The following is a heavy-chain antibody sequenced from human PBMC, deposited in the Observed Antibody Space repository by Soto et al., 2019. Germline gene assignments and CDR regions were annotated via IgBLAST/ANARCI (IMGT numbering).Heavy chain of an antibody. CDR3: AKDISSGWIKNWFDP. J-gene: IGHJ5*02. Sequence: EVQLLESGGGLVQPGGSLRLSCAASGFTFSSYVMSWVRQAPGTGLEWVSAISNSGGTTAYADSVKGRFTISRDNSKNTLYLQMNSLRAEDTAVYYCAKDISSGWIKNWFDPWGQGTLVTVSS. D-gene: IGHD6-19*01. CDR2: ISNSGGTT. CDR1: GFTFSSYV. V-gene: IGHV3-23*01.